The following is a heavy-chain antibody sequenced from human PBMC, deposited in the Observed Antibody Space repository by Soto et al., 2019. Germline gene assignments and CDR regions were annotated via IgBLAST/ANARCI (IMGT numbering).Heavy chain of an antibody. Sequence: EVQLLESGGDLVQPGGSLRLSCAASGFTFSNYAMSWVRQAPGKGLEWVSLIRGSGGPTNYADSVKGRFTVSRDNSKNMLFLQMNSLRAEDTPVYYCVKDFRGGYECTNDWGQGTLVTVSS. J-gene: IGHJ4*02. D-gene: IGHD5-12*01. CDR2: IRGSGGPT. CDR3: VKDFRGGYECTND. CDR1: GFTFSNYA. V-gene: IGHV3-23*01.